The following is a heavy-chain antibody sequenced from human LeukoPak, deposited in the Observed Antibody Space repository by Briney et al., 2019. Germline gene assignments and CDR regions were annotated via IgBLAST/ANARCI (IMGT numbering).Heavy chain of an antibody. CDR3: AIESGSYFGLRYFDY. CDR2: IIPIFGTA. J-gene: IGHJ4*02. D-gene: IGHD1-26*01. V-gene: IGHV1-69*05. Sequence: XVKVSCKASGGTFSSYAISWVRQAPGQGLEWMGRIIPIFGTANYAQKFQGRVTITTDESTSTAYMELSSLRSEHTAVYYCAIESGSYFGLRYFDYWGQGTLVTVSS. CDR1: GGTFSSYA.